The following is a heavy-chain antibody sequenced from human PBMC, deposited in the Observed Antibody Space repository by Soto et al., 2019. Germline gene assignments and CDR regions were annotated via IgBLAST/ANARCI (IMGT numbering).Heavy chain of an antibody. CDR2: IIPIFGTA. Sequence: QVQLVQSGAEVKKPGSSVKVSCKASGGTFSSYAISWVRQAPGQGLEWMGGIIPIFGTANYAQKFQGRVTITADESTSTVYMELSSLRSEDTAVYYCARERRELYYYYYGMDVWGQGTTVTVSS. CDR1: GGTFSSYA. D-gene: IGHD1-7*01. V-gene: IGHV1-69*01. CDR3: ARERRELYYYYYGMDV. J-gene: IGHJ6*02.